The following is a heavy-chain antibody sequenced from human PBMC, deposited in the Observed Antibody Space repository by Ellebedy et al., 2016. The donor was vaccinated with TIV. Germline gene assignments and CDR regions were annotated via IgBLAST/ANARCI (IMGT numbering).Heavy chain of an antibody. J-gene: IGHJ4*02. Sequence: GESLKISCAASGFTFSSYGMHWVRQAPGKGLEWVAVIRYDGSYKYYPDSVKGRFTISRDNSKNTLWLQMNSLRAEDTAVYYCTRDPSSIAAAGRGDYWGQGTLVTVSS. CDR1: GFTFSSYG. CDR3: TRDPSSIAAAGRGDY. CDR2: IRYDGSYK. V-gene: IGHV3-33*08. D-gene: IGHD6-13*01.